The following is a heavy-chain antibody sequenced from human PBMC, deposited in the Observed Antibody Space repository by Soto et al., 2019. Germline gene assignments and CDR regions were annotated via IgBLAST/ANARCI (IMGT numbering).Heavy chain of an antibody. CDR1: GGSIGSYY. CDR2: IYNSGNI. V-gene: IGHV4-59*01. Sequence: QVQLQESGPGLMKPSETLSLTCTVSGGSIGSYYWSWIRQSPGKGLEWIGYIYNSGNINYNPSLKSRVTMSIDTSKNQFSLKLSSVTAADTAVYYCARAQWFGGLYGMDVW. CDR3: ARAQWFGGLYGMDV. D-gene: IGHD3-10*01. J-gene: IGHJ6*01.